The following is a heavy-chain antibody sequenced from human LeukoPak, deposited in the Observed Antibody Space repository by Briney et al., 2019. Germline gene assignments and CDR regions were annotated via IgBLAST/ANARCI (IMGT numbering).Heavy chain of an antibody. D-gene: IGHD3-22*01. CDR2: IIPIFGTA. V-gene: IGHV1-69*13. CDR3: AREITMIVVAPYYYYGMDA. J-gene: IGHJ6*02. Sequence: SVKVSCKASGGTFSSYAISWVRQAPGQGLEWMGGIIPIFGTANYAQKFQGRVTITADESTSTAYMELSSLRSEDTAVYYCAREITMIVVAPYYYYGMDAWGQGTTVTVSS. CDR1: GGTFSSYA.